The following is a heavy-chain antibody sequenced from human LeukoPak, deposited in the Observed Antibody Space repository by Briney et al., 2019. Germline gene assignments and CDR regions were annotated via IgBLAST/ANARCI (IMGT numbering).Heavy chain of an antibody. CDR1: GFTFSNYY. CDR3: ARGDSSDF. Sequence: PGGSLRLSCAASGFTFSNYYMSWVRQAPGKGLEWVSSITSSSSYIYYADSVKGRFTISRDNAKKSLYLQMNSLGAEDTAVYYCARGDSSDFWGQGTLVTVSS. D-gene: IGHD3-22*01. V-gene: IGHV3-21*01. J-gene: IGHJ4*02. CDR2: ITSSSSYI.